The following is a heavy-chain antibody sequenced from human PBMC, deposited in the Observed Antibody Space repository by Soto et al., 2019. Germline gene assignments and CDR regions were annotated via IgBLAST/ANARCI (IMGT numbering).Heavy chain of an antibody. V-gene: IGHV4-4*07. CDR3: ARARSSSGWYYYYYGMDV. D-gene: IGHD6-25*01. CDR2: IYTSGST. CDR1: GGSISSYY. J-gene: IGHJ6*02. Sequence: PSETLSLTCTVSGGSISSYYWSWIRQPAGKGLEWIGRIYTSGSTNYNPSLKSRVTMSVDTSKNQFSLKLSSVTAADTAVYYCARARSSSGWYYYYYGMDVWGQGTTVTVSS.